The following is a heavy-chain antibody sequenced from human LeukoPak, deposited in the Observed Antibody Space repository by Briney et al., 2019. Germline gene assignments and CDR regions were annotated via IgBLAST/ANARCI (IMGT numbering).Heavy chain of an antibody. J-gene: IGHJ3*02. Sequence: ASVKLSCKASGGTFSSYAISWVRQAPGQGLEWMGRIIPILGIANYAQKFQGRVTITADKSTSTAYMELSSLRSEDTAVYYCARVHCSGGSCYESGAFDIWGQGTMVTVSS. CDR1: GGTFSSYA. CDR2: IIPILGIA. V-gene: IGHV1-69*04. D-gene: IGHD2-15*01. CDR3: ARVHCSGGSCYESGAFDI.